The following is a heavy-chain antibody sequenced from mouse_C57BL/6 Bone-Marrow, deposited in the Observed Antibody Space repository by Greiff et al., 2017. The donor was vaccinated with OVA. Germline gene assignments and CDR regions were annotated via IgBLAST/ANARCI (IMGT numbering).Heavy chain of an antibody. CDR2: ISNGGGST. CDR1: GFTFSDYY. J-gene: IGHJ3*01. V-gene: IGHV5-12*01. Sequence: EVQLVESGGGLVQPGGSLKLSCAASGFTFSDYYMYWVRQTPEKRLEWVAYISNGGGSTYYPDTVKGRFTISRDNAKNTLYLQMSRLKSEDTAMYYCARHFGGGFAYWGQGTLVTVSA. CDR3: ARHFGGGFAY.